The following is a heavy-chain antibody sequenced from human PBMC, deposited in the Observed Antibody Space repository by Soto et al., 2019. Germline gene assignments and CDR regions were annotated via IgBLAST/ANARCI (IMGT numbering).Heavy chain of an antibody. CDR2: IYWHDDK. J-gene: IGHJ4*02. Sequence: SGPTLVNPTQTLTLTCTFSGFSLSTTGVGVGWIRQPPGEALEWLALIYWHDDKRYSPSLKSRLTITKDTSKNQVVLTMTNMDPVDTATYYCAHRGGAAVGLYYFDYWGQGILVTVS. CDR1: GFSLSTTGVG. V-gene: IGHV2-5*01. D-gene: IGHD6-13*01. CDR3: AHRGGAAVGLYYFDY.